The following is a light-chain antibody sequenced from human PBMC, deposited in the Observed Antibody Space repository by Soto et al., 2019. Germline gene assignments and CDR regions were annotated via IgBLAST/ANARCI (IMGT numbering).Light chain of an antibody. Sequence: EIVLTQSPGPLSLSPGERATLSCRASQSVSNNYLAWYQQKPGQAPRLLIYGASTRASGVPARFSGSGSGTDFTLTISSLEPEDFALYYCQQRNSWPPITFGQGTRLEIK. V-gene: IGKV3-11*01. CDR2: GAS. J-gene: IGKJ5*01. CDR1: QSVSNNY. CDR3: QQRNSWPPIT.